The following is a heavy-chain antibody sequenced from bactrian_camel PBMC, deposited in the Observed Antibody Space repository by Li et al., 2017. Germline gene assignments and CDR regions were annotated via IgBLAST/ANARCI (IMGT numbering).Heavy chain of an antibody. CDR3: ATRSLGGWWTARSEIYFGY. Sequence: VQLVESGGGLVLPGGSLRLSCAASGFTFTTNYMNWVRQAPGKGLEWVSRVRNRGNGDTTYYADSVKVRFTLSRDNAKNTVYLQMSSLKSEDTALYYCATRSLGGWWTARSEIYFGYWGQGTQVTVS. CDR2: RNRGNGDTT. D-gene: IGHD3*01. CDR1: GFTFTTNY. J-gene: IGHJ6*01. V-gene: IGHV3S40*01.